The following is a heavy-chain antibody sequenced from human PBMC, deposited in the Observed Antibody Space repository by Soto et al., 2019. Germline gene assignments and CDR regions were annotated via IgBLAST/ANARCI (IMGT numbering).Heavy chain of an antibody. Sequence: GGSLRLSCAASGFTFSSYAMHWVRQAPGKGLEWVAVISYDGSNKYYADSVKGRFTISRDNSKNTLYLQMNSLRAEDTAVYYCARDKEQGDYGDYEFSFDYWGQGTLVTVSS. CDR1: GFTFSSYA. CDR2: ISYDGSNK. V-gene: IGHV3-30-3*01. D-gene: IGHD4-17*01. J-gene: IGHJ4*02. CDR3: ARDKEQGDYGDYEFSFDY.